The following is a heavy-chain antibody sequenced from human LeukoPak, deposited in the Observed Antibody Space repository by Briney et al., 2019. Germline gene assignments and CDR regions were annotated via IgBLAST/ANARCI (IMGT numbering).Heavy chain of an antibody. CDR3: ASRSGWVPYYYYGMDV. J-gene: IGHJ6*02. CDR2: INPNSGGT. V-gene: IGHV1-2*02. Sequence: ASVEVSCKASGYTFTGYYMHWVRQAPGQGLEWMGWINPNSGGTNYAQKFQGRVTMTRDTSISTAYMELSRLRSDDTAVYYCASRSGWVPYYYYGMDVWGQGTTVTVSS. CDR1: GYTFTGYY. D-gene: IGHD6-19*01.